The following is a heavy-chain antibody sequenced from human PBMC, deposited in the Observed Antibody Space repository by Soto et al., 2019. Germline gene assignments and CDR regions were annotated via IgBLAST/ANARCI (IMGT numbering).Heavy chain of an antibody. CDR2: VSGSGSTT. CDR3: AKGVGNYLHIDH. J-gene: IGHJ4*02. CDR1: GLTFTDYP. V-gene: IGHV3-23*01. Sequence: DVQLLQSGGALVQPGGSLRLSCAASGLTFTDYPMSWVRQAPGKGLEWLSVVSGSGSTTYYACSVKGGFTISRDNINNTPFLQVSSLTAEDTAVYYCAKGVGNYLHIDHWGQGALVAVAS. D-gene: IGHD1-7*01.